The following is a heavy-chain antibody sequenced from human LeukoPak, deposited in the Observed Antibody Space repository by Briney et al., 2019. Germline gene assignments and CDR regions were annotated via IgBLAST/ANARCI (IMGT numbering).Heavy chain of an antibody. CDR3: AREVGPLSSGRNWFDP. J-gene: IGHJ5*02. CDR1: GFTVSSDY. Sequence: EGSLRLSCAASGFTVSSDYMSWVRHAPGEGLEWVSVIYSGGSTYYADSVKGRFTISRHNSKNTLYLQMNSLRAEDTAVYYCAREVGPLSSGRNWFDPWGQGTLVTVSS. D-gene: IGHD6-19*01. CDR2: IYSGGST. V-gene: IGHV3-53*04.